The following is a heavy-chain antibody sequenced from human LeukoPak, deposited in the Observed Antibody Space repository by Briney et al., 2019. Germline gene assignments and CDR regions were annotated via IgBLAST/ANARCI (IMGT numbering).Heavy chain of an antibody. CDR3: ARDRAYYDSSGYYISWAFDY. CDR2: IYDSGTT. J-gene: IGHJ4*02. CDR1: GASISSYY. V-gene: IGHV4-59*01. D-gene: IGHD3-22*01. Sequence: SETLSLTCTVSGASISSYYWSWIRQPPGKGLEWIGCIYDSGTTNYNPSLKSRLTISVDTSKNQFSLKLTSVTSADTAVYYCARDRAYYDSSGYYISWAFDYWGQGTLVTVSS.